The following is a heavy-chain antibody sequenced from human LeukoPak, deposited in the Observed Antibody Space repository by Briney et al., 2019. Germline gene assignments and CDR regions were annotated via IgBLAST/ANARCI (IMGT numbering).Heavy chain of an antibody. CDR2: IKHNGDEL. Sequence: PGGSLRLSCAASGFTFSSYWMTWVRQAPGKELEWVANIKHNGDELNYVDSVEDRFTISRDNAKNSLYLHMTGLRAEDTAVYYCARELRTFDSWGQGTLVTVSS. CDR1: GFTFSSYW. CDR3: ARELRTFDS. J-gene: IGHJ4*02. D-gene: IGHD3-16*01. V-gene: IGHV3-7*01.